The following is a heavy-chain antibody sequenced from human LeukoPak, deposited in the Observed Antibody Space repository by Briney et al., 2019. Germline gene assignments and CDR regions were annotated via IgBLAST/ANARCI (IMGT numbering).Heavy chain of an antibody. J-gene: IGHJ3*02. CDR2: IYYSGIT. D-gene: IGHD6-6*01. Sequence: SETLSLTCTVSGGSISSGDYYWSWIRQPPGKGLEWIGNIYYSGITYYNPSLKSRVTISVDTSKNQFSLKLSSVTAADTAVYYCARLEYSSSSNLNDAFDIWGQGTMVTVSS. V-gene: IGHV4-30-4*01. CDR1: GGSISSGDYY. CDR3: ARLEYSSSSNLNDAFDI.